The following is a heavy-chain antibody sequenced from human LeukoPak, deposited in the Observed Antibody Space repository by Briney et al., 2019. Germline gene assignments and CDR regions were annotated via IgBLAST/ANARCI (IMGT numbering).Heavy chain of an antibody. V-gene: IGHV3-48*03. D-gene: IGHD4-17*01. CDR3: ARAFYGDLDY. CDR1: GFTISSYE. J-gene: IGHJ4*02. CDR2: ISSGGSTV. Sequence: PGGSLRLSCAASGFTISSYEINWVRQAPGKGLEWVSYISSGGSTVYYADSVKGRFTISRDNAKNSLYLQMSSLRAEDTAVYYCARAFYGDLDYWGQGTLVTVSS.